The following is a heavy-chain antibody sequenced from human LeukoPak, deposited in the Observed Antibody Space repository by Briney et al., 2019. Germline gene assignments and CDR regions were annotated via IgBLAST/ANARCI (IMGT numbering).Heavy chain of an antibody. CDR2: ISSSGSTI. CDR3: ARTISDFWSGYYPGDY. V-gene: IGHV3-11*04. CDR1: GFTFSDYY. J-gene: IGHJ4*02. Sequence: GGSLRLSCAASGFTFSDYYMSWIRQAPGKGLEWVSYISSSGSTIYYADSVKGRFTISRDNAKNSLYLQMNSLRAEDTAVYYCARTISDFWSGYYPGDYWGQGTLVTVSS. D-gene: IGHD3-3*01.